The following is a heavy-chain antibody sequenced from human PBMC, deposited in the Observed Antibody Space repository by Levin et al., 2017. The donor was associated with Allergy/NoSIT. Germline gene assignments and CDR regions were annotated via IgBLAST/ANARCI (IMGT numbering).Heavy chain of an antibody. V-gene: IGHV4-34*01. CDR2: INHSGST. CDR1: GGSFSGYY. CDR3: ARGGLDSYYDFWSGRLSYYGMDV. J-gene: IGHJ6*02. Sequence: PSETLSLTCAVYGGSFSGYYWSWIRQPPGKGLEWIGEINHSGSTNYNPSLKSRVTISVDTSKNQFSLKLSSVTAADTAVYYCARGGLDSYYDFWSGRLSYYGMDVWGQGTTVTVSS. D-gene: IGHD3-3*01.